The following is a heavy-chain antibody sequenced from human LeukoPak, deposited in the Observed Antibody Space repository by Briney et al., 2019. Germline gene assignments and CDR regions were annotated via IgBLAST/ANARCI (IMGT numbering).Heavy chain of an antibody. CDR1: GFTFSDYY. V-gene: IGHV3-11*01. CDR2: ISSSGTTR. Sequence: GGSLRLSCAASGFTFSDYYMSWIRQAPGKGLEWISYISSSGTTRNYADSVKGRFTISRDNAKNSLYLQMNSLRAEDTAVYYCARVFAPSPSQSEGGDDWGQGTLVTVSS. J-gene: IGHJ4*02. D-gene: IGHD3-16*01. CDR3: ARVFAPSPSQSEGGDD.